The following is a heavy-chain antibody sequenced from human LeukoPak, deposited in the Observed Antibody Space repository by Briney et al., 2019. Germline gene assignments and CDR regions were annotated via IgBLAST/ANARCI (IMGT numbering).Heavy chain of an antibody. J-gene: IGHJ3*02. CDR3: ARVFDFGDNGDDAFDT. Sequence: ASVKVSCKASGYTLINYHINWVRQAPGQGLEWMGTINPSNGDTNYSPKFQGRVTMTRDTSTSTVYMELSSLRSEDTAVYYCARVFDFGDNGDDAFDTWGQGTLVTVSS. CDR1: GYTLINYH. V-gene: IGHV1-46*01. D-gene: IGHD4-17*01. CDR2: INPSNGDT.